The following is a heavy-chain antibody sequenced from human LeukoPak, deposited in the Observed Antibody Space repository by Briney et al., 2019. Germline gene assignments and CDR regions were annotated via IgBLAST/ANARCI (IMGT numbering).Heavy chain of an antibody. CDR1: GYTFTSYG. CDR2: ISAYNGNT. J-gene: IGHJ3*02. CDR3: ARERYSGSYYHLGPFDAFDI. D-gene: IGHD1-26*01. V-gene: IGHV1-18*01. Sequence: GASVNLSCKASGYTFTSYGISWVRQAPGQGLEWMGWISAYNGNTNYAQKLQGRVPMTTDTSTSTAYMELRGLRSDDTAVYYCARERYSGSYYHLGPFDAFDIWGQGTMVTVSS.